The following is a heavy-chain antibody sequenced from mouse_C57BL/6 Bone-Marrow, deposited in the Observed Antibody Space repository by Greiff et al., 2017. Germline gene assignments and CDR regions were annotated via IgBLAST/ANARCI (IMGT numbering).Heavy chain of an antibody. Sequence: EVQLQQPGAELVRPGASVKLSCKASGFNIKDYYMHWVKQRPEQGLEWIGRIDPDDGDTKYAPQFHGKATMTVDTSSNTAYLHLISLTSADTSVYYCTSEVYWGQGTTLTVSS. CDR2: IDPDDGDT. CDR3: TSEVY. CDR1: GFNIKDYY. J-gene: IGHJ2*01. D-gene: IGHD1-3*01. V-gene: IGHV14-1*01.